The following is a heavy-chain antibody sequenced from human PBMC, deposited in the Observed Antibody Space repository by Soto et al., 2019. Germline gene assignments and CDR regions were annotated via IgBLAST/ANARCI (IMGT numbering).Heavy chain of an antibody. Sequence: GSLRLSCAGSGFTFRNNWMSWVRQAPGKGLEWVANIKQDGSAKNYVDSVKGRFTISRDNAKKSLYLQMNSLRAEDTAVYYCARDGGYSGYDFFDYWGQGTLVTVS. D-gene: IGHD5-12*01. J-gene: IGHJ4*02. CDR1: GFTFRNNW. V-gene: IGHV3-7*01. CDR3: ARDGGYSGYDFFDY. CDR2: IKQDGSAK.